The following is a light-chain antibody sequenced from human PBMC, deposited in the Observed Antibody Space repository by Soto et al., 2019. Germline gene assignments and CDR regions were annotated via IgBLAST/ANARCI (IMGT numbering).Light chain of an antibody. J-gene: IGKJ4*01. Sequence: EIVLTQSPATLSLSPGERATLSCRASQSVGSYLAWYQQKPGQAPRLLIFDASNRATGIPARFSGSGSGTDCTLTISSLEPEDFAVYYCQQRSNWPPAFGGGTKVEIK. CDR1: QSVGSY. CDR3: QQRSNWPPA. CDR2: DAS. V-gene: IGKV3-11*01.